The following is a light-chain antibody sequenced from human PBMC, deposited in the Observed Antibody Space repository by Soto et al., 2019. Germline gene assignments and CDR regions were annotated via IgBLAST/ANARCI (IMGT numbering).Light chain of an antibody. V-gene: IGLV2-14*01. CDR1: SXDVGGYNY. CDR3: SSYTRSDNYA. J-gene: IGLJ1*01. Sequence: QSVLTQPASVSGSPGQSITISCTGTSXDVGGYNYVSWYQQHPGKAPKVIIYEVSNRPSGVSNRFSGSKPGNTASLTISGLQAEDEADYYCSSYTRSDNYAFGTGTKVTVL. CDR2: EVS.